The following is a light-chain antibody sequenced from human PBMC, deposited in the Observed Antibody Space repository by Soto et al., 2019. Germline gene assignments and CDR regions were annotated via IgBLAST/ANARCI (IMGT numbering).Light chain of an antibody. CDR1: QSVSSNY. CDR2: RAS. V-gene: IGKV3-20*01. CDR3: QQYGSAWT. Sequence: EMVLTQSPGTLSLSPGERATLSCRASQSVSSNYLAWYQQKPGQAPSLLIFRASSRATGIPDRFSGSGSGTDFTLTSSRLEPEDFAVYYCQQYGSAWTFGQGTKVEI. J-gene: IGKJ1*01.